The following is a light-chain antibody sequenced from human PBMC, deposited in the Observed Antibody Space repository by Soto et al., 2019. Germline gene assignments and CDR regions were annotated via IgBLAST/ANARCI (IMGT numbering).Light chain of an antibody. CDR3: CSYAGSSTSLYV. Sequence: QSALTQPASVSGFPGHSLSISCTGTSSDVGSHNLVSWYQQHPGKAPKLMIYEGSKRPSGVSNRFSGSKSGNTASLTISGLQAEDEADYYCCSYAGSSTSLYVFGTGTKVTVL. CDR1: SSDVGSHNL. CDR2: EGS. V-gene: IGLV2-23*01. J-gene: IGLJ1*01.